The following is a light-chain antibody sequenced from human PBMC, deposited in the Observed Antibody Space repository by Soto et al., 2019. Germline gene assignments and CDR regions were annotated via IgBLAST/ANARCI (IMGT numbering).Light chain of an antibody. J-gene: IGLJ1*01. V-gene: IGLV2-23*02. CDR3: CSYAGSSSADV. CDR2: EVS. CDR1: SSDVGSYNV. Sequence: QSALTQPASVSGSPGQSITISCTGTSSDVGSYNVVSWYQQHPGKAPKPLIYEVSKRPSGVSDRFSGSKSGNTASLTISGLQAEDEADYHCCSYAGSSSADVFGTGTKLTVL.